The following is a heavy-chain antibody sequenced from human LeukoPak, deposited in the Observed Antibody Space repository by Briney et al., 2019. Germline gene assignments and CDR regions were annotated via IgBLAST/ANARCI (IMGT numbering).Heavy chain of an antibody. CDR1: GGSISSYY. CDR3: AREISTVTTRSFDY. CDR2: INTGGNS. V-gene: IGHV4-4*07. J-gene: IGHJ4*02. D-gene: IGHD4-17*01. Sequence: SETLSLTCTVSGGSISSYYWSWIQQPAGRGLEWIGRINTGGNSNYNPSLKSRLTMSLDTSKSQFSLQLSSVTAADTAVYYCAREISTVTTRSFDYWGQGILVTVSS.